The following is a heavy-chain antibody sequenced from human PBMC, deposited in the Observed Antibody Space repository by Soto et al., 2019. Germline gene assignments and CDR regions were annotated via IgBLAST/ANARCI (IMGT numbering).Heavy chain of an antibody. CDR3: ASGQRGPTPPRMATEEPYYYYGMDV. Sequence: QVQLVQSGAEVKKPGSSVKVSCKASGGTFSSYAISWVRQAPGQGLEWMGGIIPIFGTANYAQKFQGRVTITADESTRRADMKLSSLRSEDTAVYYCASGQRGPTPPRMATEEPYYYYGMDVWGQGTTVTVSS. V-gene: IGHV1-69*01. CDR1: GGTFSSYA. D-gene: IGHD5-12*01. J-gene: IGHJ6*02. CDR2: IIPIFGTA.